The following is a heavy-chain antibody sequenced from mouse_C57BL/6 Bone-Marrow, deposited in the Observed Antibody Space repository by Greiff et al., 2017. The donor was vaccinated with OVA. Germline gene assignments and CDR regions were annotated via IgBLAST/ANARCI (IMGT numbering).Heavy chain of an antibody. J-gene: IGHJ2*01. CDR1: GFNIKDDY. CDR2: IDPENGDT. Sequence: SGAELVRPGASVKLSCTASGFNIKDDYMHWVKQRPEQGLEWIGWIDPENGDTEYASKFQGKATITADTSSNTAYLQLSSLTSEDTAVYYCTDGTIDYWGQGTTLTVSS. CDR3: TDGTIDY. D-gene: IGHD1-1*01. V-gene: IGHV14-4*01.